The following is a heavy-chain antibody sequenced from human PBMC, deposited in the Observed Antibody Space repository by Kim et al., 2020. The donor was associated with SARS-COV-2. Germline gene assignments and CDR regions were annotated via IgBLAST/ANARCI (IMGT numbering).Heavy chain of an antibody. V-gene: IGHV1-3*01. Sequence: ASVKVSCKASGYTFTTYNMHWVRQAPGQRLEWMGWINAGNGDTKYSQKFQGRVTLARDTSASTHYLELSSLTSEDTAVYYCARTPDFWGQGTLVTVSS. CDR2: INAGNGDT. D-gene: IGHD3-3*01. CDR3: ARTPDF. CDR1: GYTFTTYN. J-gene: IGHJ4*02.